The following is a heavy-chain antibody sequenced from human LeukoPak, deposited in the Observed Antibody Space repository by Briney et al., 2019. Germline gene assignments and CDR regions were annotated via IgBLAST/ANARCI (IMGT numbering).Heavy chain of an antibody. J-gene: IGHJ4*02. D-gene: IGHD1-26*01. V-gene: IGHV3-23*01. CDR3: AGTDGYSEDY. CDR2: NSGSGGST. Sequence: GGSLRLSCAASGFTFNTYAMSWVRQAPGKGLEWVSSNSGSGGSTYYADSVKGRFTISRDNAKNSLYLQMNSLRAEDTAVYYCAGTDGYSEDYWGQGTLVTVSS. CDR1: GFTFNTYA.